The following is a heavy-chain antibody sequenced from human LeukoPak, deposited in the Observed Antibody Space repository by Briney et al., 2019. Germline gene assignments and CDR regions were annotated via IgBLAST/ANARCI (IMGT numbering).Heavy chain of an antibody. Sequence: PGGSLRLSCAASGFTFDDYAMHWVRQAPGKGLEWVSGISWNSGSIGYADSVKGRFTISRDNAKNSLYLQMNSLRAEDTALYYRAKASYGDYYFDYWGQGTLVTVSS. J-gene: IGHJ4*02. CDR2: ISWNSGSI. CDR1: GFTFDDYA. CDR3: AKASYGDYYFDY. V-gene: IGHV3-9*01. D-gene: IGHD2-21*01.